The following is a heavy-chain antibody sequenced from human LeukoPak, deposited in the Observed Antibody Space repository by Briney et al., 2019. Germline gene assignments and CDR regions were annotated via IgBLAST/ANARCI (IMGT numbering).Heavy chain of an antibody. Sequence: GGSLRLSCAASGFTFSTYGMSWVRQAPGKGLECVAAISGSGGGTHYADSVKGRFIISRDNSKNTVYLQMNSLRAEDTAVYYCAKVWDGHNPAHWFDPWGQGTLVTVSS. CDR3: AKVWDGHNPAHWFDP. CDR1: GFTFSTYG. J-gene: IGHJ5*02. V-gene: IGHV3-23*01. CDR2: ISGSGGGT. D-gene: IGHD5-24*01.